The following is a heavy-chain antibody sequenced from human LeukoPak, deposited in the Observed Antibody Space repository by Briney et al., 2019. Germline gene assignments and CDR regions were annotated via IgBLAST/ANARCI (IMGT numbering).Heavy chain of an antibody. CDR2: ISAYNGNR. Sequence: ASVKVSCKASGYMISSYGISWVRQAPGQGLEWMGWISAYNGNRNYAQKFQGRVTMTTDISTSTAHMELRSLRSDDTAVYYCARILTGYYSKYYFDYWGQGTLVTVSS. D-gene: IGHD3-9*01. CDR1: GYMISSYG. V-gene: IGHV1-18*01. CDR3: ARILTGYYSKYYFDY. J-gene: IGHJ4*02.